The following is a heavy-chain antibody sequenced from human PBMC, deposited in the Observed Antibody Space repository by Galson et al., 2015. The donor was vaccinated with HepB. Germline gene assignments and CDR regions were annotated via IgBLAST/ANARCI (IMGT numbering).Heavy chain of an antibody. J-gene: IGHJ4*02. V-gene: IGHV1-46*03. Sequence: SVKVSCKASGYTFTGYYMYWVRQAPGQGPHWMGLLNPVDGSTSYAQKFQGRLTMTRDTSTSTVYMELSSLRSDDTAIYFCTILYDDYVHWGQGTLVTVSS. CDR2: LNPVDGST. CDR1: GYTFTGYY. D-gene: IGHD4-17*01. CDR3: TILYDDYVH.